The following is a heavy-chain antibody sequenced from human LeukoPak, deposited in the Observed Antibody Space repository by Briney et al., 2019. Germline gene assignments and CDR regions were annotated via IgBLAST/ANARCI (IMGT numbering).Heavy chain of an antibody. CDR3: ARLGYCSSTKCYVIDY. D-gene: IGHD2-2*01. Sequence: PRGGLRLSCAPSRFTFSDDYMDSVRQAPGKGLEWVGRSRNKVNSYTTEYAASVKGRFTISRDDSKNSLYLQMNSLKTEDTAVYYCARLGYCSSTKCYVIDYWGQGTQVTVSS. J-gene: IGHJ4*02. V-gene: IGHV3-72*01. CDR1: RFTFSDDY. CDR2: SRNKVNSYTT.